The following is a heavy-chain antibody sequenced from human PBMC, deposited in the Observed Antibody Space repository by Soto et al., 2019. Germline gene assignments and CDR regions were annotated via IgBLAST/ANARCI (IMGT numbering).Heavy chain of an antibody. D-gene: IGHD3-22*01. V-gene: IGHV3-73*01. CDR2: IRTQANNYAT. CDR1: GFAFSGSA. Sequence: PGESLKISCAASGFAFSGSAMHWVRQASGKGLEWVGRIRTQANNYATAYAASVEGRFTIFRDDSKNTVYLQMNSLKTEDTAVYSCTRAYYDSSGYSPYWGQGTVVTVSS. J-gene: IGHJ4*02. CDR3: TRAYYDSSGYSPY.